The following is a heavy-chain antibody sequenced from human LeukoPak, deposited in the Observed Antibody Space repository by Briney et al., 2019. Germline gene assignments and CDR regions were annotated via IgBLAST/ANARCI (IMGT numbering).Heavy chain of an antibody. V-gene: IGHV4-59*12. D-gene: IGHD6-19*01. CDR1: GGSISNY. J-gene: IGHJ4*02. Sequence: PSETLSLTCTVSGGSISNYWSWIRQPPGKGLEWIGYIYYSGSTNYNPSLKSRVTMSVDTSKNQFSLKLSSVTAADTAVYYCARGIAVADYYFDYWGQGTLVTVSS. CDR2: IYYSGST. CDR3: ARGIAVADYYFDY.